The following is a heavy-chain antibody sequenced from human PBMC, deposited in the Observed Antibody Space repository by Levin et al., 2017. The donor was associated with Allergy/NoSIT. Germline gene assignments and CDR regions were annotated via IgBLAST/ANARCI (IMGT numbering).Heavy chain of an antibody. V-gene: IGHV3-23*01. CDR3: GVYYDSSVDGYFDY. D-gene: IGHD3-22*01. CDR1: GFTFSSYA. J-gene: IGHJ4*02. Sequence: GESLKISCAASGFTFSSYAMSWVRQAPGKGLEWVSAISGSGGSTYYADSVKGRFTISRDNSKNTLYLQMNSLRAEDTAVYYCGVYYDSSVDGYFDYWGQGTLVTVSS. CDR2: ISGSGGST.